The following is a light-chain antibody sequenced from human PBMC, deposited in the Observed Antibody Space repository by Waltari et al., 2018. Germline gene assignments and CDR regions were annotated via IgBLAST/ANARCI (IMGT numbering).Light chain of an antibody. Sequence: DIVMTQSPDSLAVSLGERATINCKSSQSILYSSNNKNYLAWYQQRPGQPPNLLIYWASTRESGVPDRFSGSGSGTDFTLTISSLQAEDVAVYYCQQYYNTPQTFGQGIKVEIK. CDR2: WAS. CDR3: QQYYNTPQT. V-gene: IGKV4-1*01. J-gene: IGKJ1*01. CDR1: QSILYSSNNKNY.